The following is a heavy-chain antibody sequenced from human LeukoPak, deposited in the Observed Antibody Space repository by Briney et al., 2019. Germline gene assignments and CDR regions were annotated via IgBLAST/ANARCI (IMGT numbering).Heavy chain of an antibody. D-gene: IGHD3-16*01. CDR1: GVSFSNAW. V-gene: IGHV3-15*01. CDR3: VGGGDY. Sequence: PWGTLRLSCAASGVSFSNAWMSWVRQAPGKGLEWVGRIKSQTDGGTSDYVAPVNDRFTIPGDDPSNPAYLQMNSLKAEVAAVYYCVGGGDYWGQGTLVSVSS. CDR2: IKSQTDGGTS. J-gene: IGHJ4*02.